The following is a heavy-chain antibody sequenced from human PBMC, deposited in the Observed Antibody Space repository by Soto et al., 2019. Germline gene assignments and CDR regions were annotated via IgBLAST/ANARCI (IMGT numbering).Heavy chain of an antibody. CDR1: GFTFSPYS. D-gene: IGHD3-10*01. Sequence: EVLLVESGGGLVQPGGSLRLSCTVSGFTFSPYSMNWVRQAPGKGLEWISYITTTSNTMYYADSVKGRFTVSRDNARNSLYLQMNSLRDEDTAVYYCARSLPLLGSDYWGQGTLVIVSS. J-gene: IGHJ4*02. CDR2: ITTTSNTM. V-gene: IGHV3-48*02. CDR3: ARSLPLLGSDY.